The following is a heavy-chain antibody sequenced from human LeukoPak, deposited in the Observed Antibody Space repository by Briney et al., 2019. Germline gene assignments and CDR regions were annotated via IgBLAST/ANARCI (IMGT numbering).Heavy chain of an antibody. CDR2: ISGSGGST. D-gene: IGHD3-10*01. Sequence: GGSLRLSCAASGFTFSSYAMSWVRQAPGKGLEWASAISGSGGSTYYADSVKGRFTISRDNSKNTLYLQMNSLRAEDTAVYYCAKSVLLWFGELRDFYYFDYWGQGTLVTVSS. J-gene: IGHJ4*02. CDR3: AKSVLLWFGELRDFYYFDY. V-gene: IGHV3-23*01. CDR1: GFTFSSYA.